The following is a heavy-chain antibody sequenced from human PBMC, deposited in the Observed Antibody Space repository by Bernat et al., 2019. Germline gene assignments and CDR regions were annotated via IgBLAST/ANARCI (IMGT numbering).Heavy chain of an antibody. Sequence: EVQLVESGGGLVQPGGSLRLSCVASGFNISDSWMSWVRQAPGEGLDWVANIKADGTQRYHVDSVKGRFSISRDNAVNSLYLQMSSLRHEDTAVYYWASGDNFDFWGQGTLVAVSS. CDR1: GFNISDSW. CDR2: IKADGTQR. CDR3: ASGDNFDF. V-gene: IGHV3-7*03. J-gene: IGHJ4*02. D-gene: IGHD3-10*01.